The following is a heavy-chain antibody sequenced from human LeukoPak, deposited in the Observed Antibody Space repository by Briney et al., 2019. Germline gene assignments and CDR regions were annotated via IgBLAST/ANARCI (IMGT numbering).Heavy chain of an antibody. Sequence: PGGSLRLSCAASGFTFSTYAMSWVRRAPGKGLEWVSAIGGSGDFTYYAEYVRGRFTISRDNSKKTLYLQMNSLRAEDTAVYYCAKADRGWGVITKDWGQGTLVTVSS. V-gene: IGHV3-23*01. CDR1: GFTFSTYA. CDR3: AKADRGWGVITKD. CDR2: IGGSGDFT. J-gene: IGHJ4*02. D-gene: IGHD3-10*01.